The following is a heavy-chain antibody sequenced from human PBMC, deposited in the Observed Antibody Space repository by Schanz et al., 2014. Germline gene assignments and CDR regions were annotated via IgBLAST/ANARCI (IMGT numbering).Heavy chain of an antibody. J-gene: IGHJ4*02. V-gene: IGHV1-18*01. Sequence: QVQLVQSGAEVKKPGASVRVSCKASGYTFTTYAMSWVRQAPEQGLEWVGWISVYNHNKEYDQKFQGRVTMTTDTSTSTAYMALTDLRSDDTAVYYCARDRRFFDRDDLYYFDSWGQGTLVTVSS. D-gene: IGHD3-3*01. CDR2: ISVYNHNK. CDR3: ARDRRFFDRDDLYYFDS. CDR1: GYTFTTYA.